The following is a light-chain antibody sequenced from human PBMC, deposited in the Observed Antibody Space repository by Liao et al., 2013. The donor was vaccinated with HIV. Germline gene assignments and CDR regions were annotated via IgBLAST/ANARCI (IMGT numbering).Light chain of an antibody. CDR2: KDT. V-gene: IGLV3-1*01. CDR1: KLGDKY. CDR3: QTWDSSNMI. J-gene: IGLJ2*01. Sequence: SYDLTQPPSVSVSPGQTASITCSGDKLGDKYTCWYQQKPGQSPVLVIYKDTKRPSGIPERFSGSQSGNTATLTISGTQTLDEADYYCQTWDSSNMIFGGGDQADRP.